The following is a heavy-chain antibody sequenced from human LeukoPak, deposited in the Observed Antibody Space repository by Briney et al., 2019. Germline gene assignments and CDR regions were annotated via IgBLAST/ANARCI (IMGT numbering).Heavy chain of an antibody. CDR2: ISSSSSYI. D-gene: IGHD1-26*01. J-gene: IGHJ1*01. V-gene: IGHV3-21*04. Sequence: GGSLRLSCAASGFTFSSYSMNWVRQAPGKGLEWVSSISSSSSYIYYADSVKGRFTISRDIAKNSLYLEMNSLRVGDTAVYYCARSYNGTKLEYFQHWGQGTLVTVSS. CDR3: ARSYNGTKLEYFQH. CDR1: GFTFSSYS.